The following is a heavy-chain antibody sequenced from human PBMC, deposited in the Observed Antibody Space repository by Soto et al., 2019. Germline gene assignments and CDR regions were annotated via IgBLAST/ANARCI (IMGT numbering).Heavy chain of an antibody. Sequence: ASVKVSCKASGYTFTSYGISWVRQAPGQGLEGMGWISADNGNTNNAQKFQERVTMTTATSTSTSYMKLRILRSADTAVYYCARDRYSSGCNYPRTYYYYGMDVWGQGTTVTVSS. CDR1: GYTFTSYG. V-gene: IGHV1-18*04. D-gene: IGHD6-19*01. CDR2: ISADNGNT. J-gene: IGHJ6*02. CDR3: ARDRYSSGCNYPRTYYYYGMDV.